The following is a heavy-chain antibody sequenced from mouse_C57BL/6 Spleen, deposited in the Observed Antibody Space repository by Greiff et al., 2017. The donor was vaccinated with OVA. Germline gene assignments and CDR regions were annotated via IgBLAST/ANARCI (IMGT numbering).Heavy chain of an antibody. V-gene: IGHV1-59*01. D-gene: IGHD2-2*01. J-gene: IGHJ4*01. CDR2: IDPSDSYT. CDR3: AREASTMVKAMDY. CDR1: GYTFTSYW. Sequence: QVQLQQPGAELVRPGTSVKLSCKASGYTFTSYWMHWVKQRPGQGLEWIGVIDPSDSYTNYNQKFKGKATLTVDTSSSTAYMQLSSLTSEDSAVYYCAREASTMVKAMDYWGQGTSVTVSS.